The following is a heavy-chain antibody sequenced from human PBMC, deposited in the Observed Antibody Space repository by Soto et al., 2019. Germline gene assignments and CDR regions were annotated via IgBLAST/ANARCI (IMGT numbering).Heavy chain of an antibody. D-gene: IGHD1-1*01. V-gene: IGHV3-15*01. Sequence: GGSLRLSCAASGLNFNIAWLSWVRQAPGKGLEWVGRIKNNADGGATDTAAPVKDRLTISRDDSKSTLYLQMNSLQTEDTAIYYCTSMNDRDAFDIWGQGTMVTVSS. CDR1: GLNFNIAW. CDR2: IKNNADGGAT. J-gene: IGHJ3*02. CDR3: TSMNDRDAFDI.